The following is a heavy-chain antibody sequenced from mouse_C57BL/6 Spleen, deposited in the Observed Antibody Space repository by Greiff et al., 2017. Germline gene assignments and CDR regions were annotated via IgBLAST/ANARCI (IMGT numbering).Heavy chain of an antibody. Sequence: DVMLVESGGGLVKPGGSLKLSCAASGFTFSDYGMHWVRQAPEKGLEWVAYISSGSSTIYYADTVKGRFTISRDNAKNTLSLQMTSLRSEDTAMYYCANHYYGNEGTFYCDMDYWGQGTSVTVSS. CDR1: GFTFSDYG. CDR2: ISSGSSTI. D-gene: IGHD2-1*01. J-gene: IGHJ4*01. V-gene: IGHV5-17*01. CDR3: ANHYYGNEGTFYCDMDY.